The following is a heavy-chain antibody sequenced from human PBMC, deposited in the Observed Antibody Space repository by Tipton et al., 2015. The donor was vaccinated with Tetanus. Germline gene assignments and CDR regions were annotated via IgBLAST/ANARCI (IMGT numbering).Heavy chain of an antibody. D-gene: IGHD1-14*01. CDR2: ISAYSGNT. J-gene: IGHJ4*02. CDR1: GYSFTNYG. V-gene: IGHV1-18*01. CDR3: ARAPNRISRAYDY. Sequence: QSGAEVKKPGASVKVSCKASGYSFTNYGFSWVRQAPGQGLEWMGWISAYSGNTKYPQKLQGRVTMTTDTSTSTAYMELRSLRSDDTAVYYCARAPNRISRAYDYWGQGTQITVSS.